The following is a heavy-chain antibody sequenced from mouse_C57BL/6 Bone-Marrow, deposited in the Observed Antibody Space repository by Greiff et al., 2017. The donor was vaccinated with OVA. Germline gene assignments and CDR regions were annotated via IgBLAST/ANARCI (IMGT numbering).Heavy chain of an antibody. Sequence: EVKLVESGGGLVKPGGSLKLSCAASGFTFSSYAMSWVRQTPEKRLEWVATISDGGSYTYYPDNVKGRFTISRDNAKNNLYLQMSHLKSEDTAMYYCAKDSDYGSGYGMDYWGQGTSVTVSS. V-gene: IGHV5-4*01. J-gene: IGHJ4*01. CDR1: GFTFSSYA. CDR3: AKDSDYGSGYGMDY. CDR2: ISDGGSYT. D-gene: IGHD1-1*01.